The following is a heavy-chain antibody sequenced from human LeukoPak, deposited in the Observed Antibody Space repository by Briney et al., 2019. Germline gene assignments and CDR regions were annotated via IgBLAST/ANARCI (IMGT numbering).Heavy chain of an antibody. V-gene: IGHV4-61*02. Sequence: SETLSLTCTVSGDSMSSGTYYWSCIRQPAGKRLEYLGRIFSSGNSNYNPSFTSRVTMSVDRSRNQFSLKLTSVTAADTAVYYCARQKWEQQGRDYYFNGLDVWGPGTTVIVSS. CDR2: IFSSGNS. D-gene: IGHD1/OR15-1a*01. J-gene: IGHJ6*02. CDR1: GDSMSSGTYY. CDR3: ARQKWEQQGRDYYFNGLDV.